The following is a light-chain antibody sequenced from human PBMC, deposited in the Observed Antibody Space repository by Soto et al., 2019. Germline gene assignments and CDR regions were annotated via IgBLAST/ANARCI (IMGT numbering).Light chain of an antibody. Sequence: IQLTQAPSSLSTSVGDRVTITCRASQDISSLLACYQQKPGEAPNLLIYCASTLQSGDPSRFSGSGSGTDFTLTISSLQHQDFAAYYCQQLNSYPLPIGGGTK. V-gene: IGKV1-9*01. CDR1: QDISSL. CDR3: QQLNSYPLP. CDR2: CAS. J-gene: IGKJ4*01.